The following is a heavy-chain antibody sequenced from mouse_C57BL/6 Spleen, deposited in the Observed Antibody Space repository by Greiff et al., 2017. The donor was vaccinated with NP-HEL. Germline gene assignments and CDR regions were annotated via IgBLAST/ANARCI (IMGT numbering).Heavy chain of an antibody. CDR2: ISYDGSN. J-gene: IGHJ2*01. V-gene: IGHV3-6*01. D-gene: IGHD1-1*01. CDR3: ASEGIYYYFDY. Sequence: EVQLQESGPGLVKPSQSLSLTCSVTGYSITSGYYWNWIRQFPGNKLEWMGYISYDGSNNYNPSLENRISITRDTSKNQFFLKLNSVTTEDTATYYCASEGIYYYFDYWGKGTTLTVSS. CDR1: GYSITSGYY.